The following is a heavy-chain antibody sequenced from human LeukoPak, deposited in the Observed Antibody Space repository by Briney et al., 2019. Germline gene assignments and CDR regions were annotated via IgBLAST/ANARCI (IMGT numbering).Heavy chain of an antibody. CDR3: ARGKDIVATIEDY. J-gene: IGHJ4*02. D-gene: IGHD5-12*01. CDR1: GYTFTSYA. V-gene: IGHV1-3*01. CDR2: INAGNGNT. Sequence: ASVKVSCKASGYTFTSYAMHWVRQAPGQRLEWMGWINAGNGNTKYSQKFQGRVTITRDTSASTAYMELSSLRSEDTAVYYCARGKDIVATIEDYWGQGTLVTVSS.